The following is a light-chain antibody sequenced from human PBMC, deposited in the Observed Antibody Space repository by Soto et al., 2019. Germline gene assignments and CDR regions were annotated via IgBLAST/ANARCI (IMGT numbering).Light chain of an antibody. CDR3: QQYHSYYPWT. Sequence: AIQLTQSPSSLSASVGDRVTITCRASQGISSSLAWYQQRPQKAPKLLIYDASNLETGVPSRFSGSGSGTDFSLTISSLQADDFATYYCQQYHSYYPWTFGQGTKVEIK. CDR1: QGISSS. V-gene: IGKV1-13*02. CDR2: DAS. J-gene: IGKJ1*01.